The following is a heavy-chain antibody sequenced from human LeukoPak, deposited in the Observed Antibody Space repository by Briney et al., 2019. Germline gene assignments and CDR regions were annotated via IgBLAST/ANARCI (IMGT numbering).Heavy chain of an antibody. CDR1: GFTFSNYW. V-gene: IGHV3-7*01. CDR3: ARAGGYSYGDHFDY. J-gene: IGHJ4*02. Sequence: GGSLRLSCVASGFTFSNYWMSWVRQAPGKGLEWVANIKQDGSEKYYVDSVKGRFTISRDNAKNPLYLQMNSLRAEDTAVYYCARAGGYSYGDHFDYWGQGTLVTVSS. D-gene: IGHD5-18*01. CDR2: IKQDGSEK.